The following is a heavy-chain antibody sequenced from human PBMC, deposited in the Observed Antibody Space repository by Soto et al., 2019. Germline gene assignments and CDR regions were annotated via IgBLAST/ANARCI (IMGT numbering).Heavy chain of an antibody. D-gene: IGHD3-22*01. V-gene: IGHV3-33*06. Sequence: GGSLRLSCAASGFTFSSYGMHWVRQAPGKGLKWVAVIWYDESNKKNADSVKGRYTISRDNSKNKQYMKINSIRAEDTAVYYCVKGEYYYDSSGYYPFDYWGQGT. J-gene: IGHJ4*02. CDR2: IWYDESNK. CDR3: VKGEYYYDSSGYYPFDY. CDR1: GFTFSSYG.